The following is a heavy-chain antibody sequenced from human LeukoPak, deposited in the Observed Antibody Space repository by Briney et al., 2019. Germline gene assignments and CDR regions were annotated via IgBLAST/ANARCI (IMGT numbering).Heavy chain of an antibody. CDR1: GYTFTSYY. Sequence: ASVKVSCKASGYTFTSYYMHWVRQAPGQGLEWMGIINPSGGSTSYAQKFQGRVTMTRDMSTSTVYMELSSLRSEDTAVYYCARSAASLDPFDYWGQGTLVTVSS. J-gene: IGHJ4*02. CDR2: INPSGGST. D-gene: IGHD2-2*01. CDR3: ARSAASLDPFDY. V-gene: IGHV1-46*01.